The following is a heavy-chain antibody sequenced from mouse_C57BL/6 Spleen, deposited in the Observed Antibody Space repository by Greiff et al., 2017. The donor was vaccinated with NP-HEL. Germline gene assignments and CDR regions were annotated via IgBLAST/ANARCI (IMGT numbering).Heavy chain of an antibody. J-gene: IGHJ4*01. V-gene: IGHV8-12*01. CDR2: LYWDDDK. CDR1: GFSLSTSGMG. D-gene: IGHD2-3*01. Sequence: QVTLKVCGPGLLQSSPTLSLSCSSSGFSLSTSGMGVSWIRQPSGKGLEWLAHLYWDDDKCYKPSLKSRPSTSKDTSRTQVFLKITIVDTADTATYYCARGGPLYEGYYGAMDYWGQGTSVTVSS. CDR3: ARGGPLYEGYYGAMDY.